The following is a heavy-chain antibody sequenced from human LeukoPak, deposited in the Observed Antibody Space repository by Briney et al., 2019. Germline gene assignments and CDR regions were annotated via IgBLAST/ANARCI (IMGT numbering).Heavy chain of an antibody. CDR2: IHYSGST. CDR1: GGSITNHF. Sequence: SETLSLTCSVSGGSITNHFWSWIRQPPGKGLEWIGYIHYSGSTNYNPSLKSRVTISPDTSKNQLFLKLNSVTAADTAVYYCARLVWLGESPGSWFDSWGQGTLVTVSS. CDR3: ARLVWLGESPGSWFDS. D-gene: IGHD3-10*01. V-gene: IGHV4-59*11. J-gene: IGHJ5*01.